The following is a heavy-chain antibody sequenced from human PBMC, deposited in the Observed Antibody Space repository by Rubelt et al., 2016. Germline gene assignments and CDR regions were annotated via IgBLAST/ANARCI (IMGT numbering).Heavy chain of an antibody. Sequence: QVQLQESGPGLVKPSETLSLTCTVSGGSISSDYWSWIRQPPGQGLEWIGYVYYSGRTNYNPSLKSRVTVSGDTSTNQFSLTLSSVTAADTAVYYCAYSSGYSDEYFQHWGQGTLVTVSS. CDR2: VYYSGRT. CDR3: AYSSGYSDEYFQH. CDR1: GGSISSDY. D-gene: IGHD3-22*01. V-gene: IGHV4-59*01. J-gene: IGHJ1*01.